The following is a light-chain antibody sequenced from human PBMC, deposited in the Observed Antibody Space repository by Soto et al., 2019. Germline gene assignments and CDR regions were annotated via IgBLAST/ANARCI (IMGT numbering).Light chain of an antibody. V-gene: IGKV4-1*01. CDR1: QNLLYSSNNKNY. Sequence: DIVMTQSPDSLAVNLGERAIINCKSSQNLLYSSNNKNYLAWYQQKPGQPPKLLIYWASTREAGVPDRFSGSGSETDFTLTISSLQAEDVAVYHCHQYYSTPSRTFGGGTRVEIK. CDR2: WAS. CDR3: HQYYSTPSRT. J-gene: IGKJ4*01.